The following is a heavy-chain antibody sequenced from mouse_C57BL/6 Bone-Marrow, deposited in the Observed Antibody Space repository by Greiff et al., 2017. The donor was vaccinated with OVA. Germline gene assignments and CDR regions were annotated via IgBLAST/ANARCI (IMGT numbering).Heavy chain of an antibody. CDR2: IYPGNGDT. CDR3: ARGGLITTVAALYYAMDY. J-gene: IGHJ4*01. V-gene: IGHV1-12*01. CDR1: GYTFTSYN. Sequence: QVQLQQSGAELVRPGASVKMSCKASGYTFTSYNMHWVKQTPRQGLEWIGAIYPGNGDTSYNQKFKGKATLTVDKSSSTAYMQLSSLTSEESVVYFCARGGLITTVAALYYAMDYWGQGTSVTVSS. D-gene: IGHD1-1*01.